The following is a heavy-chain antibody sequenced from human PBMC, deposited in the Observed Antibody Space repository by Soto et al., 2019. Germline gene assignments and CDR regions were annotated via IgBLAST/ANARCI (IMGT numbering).Heavy chain of an antibody. V-gene: IGHV4-31*03. J-gene: IGHJ6*02. Sequence: PSETLSLTCTVSGGSISSGYYWSWIRQHPVKGLEWIGYIYYSGNTYYNPSLKSRVSISLDTSKSQFSLKLDSVTAADTAVYYCARHAPVALGVPTSMDVWGQGTTVTVSS. CDR1: GGSISSGYY. CDR2: IYYSGNT. CDR3: ARHAPVALGVPTSMDV. D-gene: IGHD3-3*02.